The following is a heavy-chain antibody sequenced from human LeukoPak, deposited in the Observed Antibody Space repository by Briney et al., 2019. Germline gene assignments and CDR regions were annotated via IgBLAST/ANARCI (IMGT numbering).Heavy chain of an antibody. CDR1: GFTVSNNY. V-gene: IGHV3-66*01. Sequence: GGSLRLSCEASGFTVSNNYMSWVRQAPGKGLEWVTLIYSDGSTYYPDSVKGRFTISRDNSKNTLYLQMNSLRAEDTAVYYCAGYASGTYYNVYWGQGTLVTVSS. CDR3: AGYASGTYYNVY. J-gene: IGHJ4*02. D-gene: IGHD3-10*01. CDR2: IYSDGST.